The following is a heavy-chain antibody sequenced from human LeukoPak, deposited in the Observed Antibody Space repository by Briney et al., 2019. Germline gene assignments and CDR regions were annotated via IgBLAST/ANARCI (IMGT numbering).Heavy chain of an antibody. CDR1: GGSISSGDDY. Sequence: SGTLSLTCTVSGGSISSGDDYWSWIRQPPGKGLEWIGCIYHSGTTYYNPSLKSRASISVDTSKNQFSLKLSSVTAADTAVYFCARLVGYYSRGSCYHFDYWGQGSLVTVSS. CDR3: ARLVGYYSRGSCYHFDY. CDR2: IYHSGTT. J-gene: IGHJ4*02. D-gene: IGHD2-15*01. V-gene: IGHV4-30-4*01.